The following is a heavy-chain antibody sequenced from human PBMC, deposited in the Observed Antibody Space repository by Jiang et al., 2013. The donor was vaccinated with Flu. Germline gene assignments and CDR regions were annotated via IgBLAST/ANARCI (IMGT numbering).Heavy chain of an antibody. Sequence: AEVKKPGASVKVSCKTSGYTFTRYYVHWVRQVPGQGLEWMGIIDPNGGSTNYAQKFQGRVTVTSDTSTSTAYMELSSLRADDTAVYYCARAPRNYDGYYYGMDVWGQGTTVTVSS. CDR3: ARAPRNYDGYYYGMDV. V-gene: IGHV1-46*01. CDR2: IDPNGGST. CDR1: GYTFTRYY. D-gene: IGHD3-3*01. J-gene: IGHJ6*02.